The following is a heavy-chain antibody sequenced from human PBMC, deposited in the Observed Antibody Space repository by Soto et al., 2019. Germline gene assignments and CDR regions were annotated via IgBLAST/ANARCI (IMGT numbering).Heavy chain of an antibody. CDR3: LGYCGSGYAVIYS. CDR2: ISSSGTTI. D-gene: IGHD2-15*01. Sequence: GKELEWVSYISSSGTTIFYADSVQGRFTISRDNAKKSLYLEINSLRAEDTAVYYCLGYCGSGYAVIYSCGQGTVVPVS. V-gene: IGHV3-11*01. J-gene: IGHJ1*01.